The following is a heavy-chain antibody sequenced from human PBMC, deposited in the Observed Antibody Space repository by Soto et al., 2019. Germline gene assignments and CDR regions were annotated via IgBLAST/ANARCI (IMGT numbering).Heavy chain of an antibody. Sequence: GGPLSLACAASGFHFGNAGMSWARQAPGKGLEWVGRIKSKTDGGTTDYAAPVKGRFTISRDDSKNTLYLQMNSLKTEDTAVYYCTTDYYYDSSGYLQVNYWGEGTLVTVAS. D-gene: IGHD3-22*01. J-gene: IGHJ4*02. CDR1: GFHFGNAG. CDR3: TTDYYYDSSGYLQVNY. CDR2: IKSKTDGGTT. V-gene: IGHV3-15*01.